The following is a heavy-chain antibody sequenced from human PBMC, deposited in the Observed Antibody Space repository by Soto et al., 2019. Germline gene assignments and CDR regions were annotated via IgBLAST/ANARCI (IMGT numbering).Heavy chain of an antibody. Sequence: SETLSLTCTVSGASISSNIYYWGWIRQSPGKGLEWIGNIHYSGSTYYDSSLKSRVTISVDTSKNQFSLKLSSVTAADTAVYYCASQHYYDSSGYYVVYWGQGTLVTVS. J-gene: IGHJ4*02. V-gene: IGHV4-39*01. CDR3: ASQHYYDSSGYYVVY. CDR2: IHYSGST. CDR1: GASISSNIYY. D-gene: IGHD3-22*01.